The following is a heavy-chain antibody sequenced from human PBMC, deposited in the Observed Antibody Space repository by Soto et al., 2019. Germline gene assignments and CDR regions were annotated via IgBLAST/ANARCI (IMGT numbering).Heavy chain of an antibody. D-gene: IGHD3-3*01. CDR2: ISSSSSTI. CDR1: GFTFSSYS. V-gene: IGHV3-48*01. CDR3: ARARSPTIFGVEPPGNWFDP. Sequence: GGSLRLSCAASGFTFSSYSMNWVRQAPGKGLEWVSYISSSSSTIYYADSVKGRFTISRDNAKNSLYLQMNSLRAEDTAVYYCARARSPTIFGVEPPGNWFDPWGQGTLVTVSS. J-gene: IGHJ5*02.